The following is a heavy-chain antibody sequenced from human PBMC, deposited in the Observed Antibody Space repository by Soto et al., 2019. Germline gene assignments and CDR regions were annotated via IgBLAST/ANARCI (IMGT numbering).Heavy chain of an antibody. V-gene: IGHV1-3*01. Sequence: VSSVKVSFNASGYTFTSYAMHWVRQAPGQRLEWMGWINAGNGNTKYSQKLQGRVTMTTDTSTSTAYMELRSLRSDDTAVYYCARDPARYYDSSGYNYFDYWGQGTLVTVSS. CDR1: GYTFTSYA. CDR2: INAGNGNT. J-gene: IGHJ4*02. D-gene: IGHD3-22*01. CDR3: ARDPARYYDSSGYNYFDY.